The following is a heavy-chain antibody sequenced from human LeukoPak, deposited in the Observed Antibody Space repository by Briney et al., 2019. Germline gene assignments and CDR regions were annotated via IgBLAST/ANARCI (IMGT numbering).Heavy chain of an antibody. Sequence: SETLSLTCTVSGGSISSYYWSWIRQPPGKGLEWIGSMYYSGSTYYNPSLKSRVTISVDTSKNQFSLKLTSVTAADTVVYYCARSRGSSGGPFDPWGQGTLVTVSS. J-gene: IGHJ5*02. CDR2: MYYSGST. V-gene: IGHV4-59*05. CDR1: GGSISSYY. D-gene: IGHD2-15*01. CDR3: ARSRGSSGGPFDP.